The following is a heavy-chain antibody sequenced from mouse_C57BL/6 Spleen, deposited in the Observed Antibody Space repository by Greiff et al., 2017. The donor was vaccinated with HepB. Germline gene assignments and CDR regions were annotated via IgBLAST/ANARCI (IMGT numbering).Heavy chain of an antibody. J-gene: IGHJ2*01. V-gene: IGHV5-4*01. CDR1: GFTFSSYA. Sequence: EVQRVESGGGLVKPGGSLKLSCAASGFTFSSYAMSWVRQTPEKRLEWVATISDGGSYTYYPDNVKGRFTISRDNAKNNLYLQMSHLKSEDTAMYYCARDKDYDYLFDYWGQGTTLTVSS. CDR2: ISDGGSYT. D-gene: IGHD2-4*01. CDR3: ARDKDYDYLFDY.